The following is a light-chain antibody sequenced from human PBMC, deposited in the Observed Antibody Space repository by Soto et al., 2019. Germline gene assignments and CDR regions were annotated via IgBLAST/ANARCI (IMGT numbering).Light chain of an antibody. Sequence: EIVLTQSPGTLSLSPGEGATLSCRTSQSISSSYLSWFQQRPGQAPRVLIYGASNRASGIPDRFSGSGAGTDFTLIISSLEPEDFAVYYCQYYGRSPPYTFGQGTKLDIK. V-gene: IGKV3-20*01. J-gene: IGKJ2*01. CDR3: QYYGRSPPYT. CDR1: QSISSSY. CDR2: GAS.